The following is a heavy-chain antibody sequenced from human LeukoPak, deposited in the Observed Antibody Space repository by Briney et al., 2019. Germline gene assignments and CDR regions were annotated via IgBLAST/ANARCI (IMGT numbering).Heavy chain of an antibody. CDR2: ISSSSYI. CDR3: ARDRDVVVVAHLFDY. CDR1: GFTFSSYS. Sequence: GGSLRLSCAASGFTFSSYSMNWVRQAPGKGLEWVSSISSSSYIYYADSVKGRFTISRDNAKNSLYLQMNSLRAEDTAVYYCARDRDVVVVAHLFDYWGQGTLVTVSS. D-gene: IGHD2-15*01. J-gene: IGHJ4*02. V-gene: IGHV3-21*01.